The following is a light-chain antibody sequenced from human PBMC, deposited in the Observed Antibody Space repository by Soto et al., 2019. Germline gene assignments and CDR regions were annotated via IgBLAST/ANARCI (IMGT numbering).Light chain of an antibody. V-gene: IGKV3-20*01. CDR1: QSVTSSY. CDR3: QKYGSSPLT. Sequence: EIVLTQSPGTLSLSPGERATLSCRASQSVTSSYLAWYQQKPGQAPRLLIYGASSRATGIPDRFSGSGSGTDFTLTIIRLEPEDFAVDYCQKYGSSPLTFGGGTKVESK. CDR2: GAS. J-gene: IGKJ4*01.